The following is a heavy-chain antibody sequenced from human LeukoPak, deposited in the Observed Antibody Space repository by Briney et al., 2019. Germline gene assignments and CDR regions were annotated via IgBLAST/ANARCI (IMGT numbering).Heavy chain of an antibody. CDR3: AKFGVYCSSTSCDNDY. CDR1: GFTFSSYG. J-gene: IGHJ4*02. V-gene: IGHV3-30*02. D-gene: IGHD2-2*02. CDR2: IRYDGSNK. Sequence: GGSLRLSCAASGFTFSSYGMHWVRQAPGRGLEWVAFIRYDGSNKYYADSEKGRFTISRDNSKNTLYLQMNSLRAEDTAVYYCAKFGVYCSSTSCDNDYWGQGTLVTVSS.